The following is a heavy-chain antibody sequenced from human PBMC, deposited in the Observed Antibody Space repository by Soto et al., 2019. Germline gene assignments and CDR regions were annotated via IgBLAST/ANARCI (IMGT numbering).Heavy chain of an antibody. Sequence: SVKVSCKASGGTFSSYAISWVRQAPGQGLEWMGGIIPIFGTANYAQKFQGRVTMTTDTSTSTAYMELRSLRSDDTAVYYCARDPLGAADPSWGQGTLVTVSS. CDR2: IIPIFGTA. D-gene: IGHD6-13*01. CDR3: ARDPLGAADPS. J-gene: IGHJ4*02. V-gene: IGHV1-69*05. CDR1: GGTFSSYA.